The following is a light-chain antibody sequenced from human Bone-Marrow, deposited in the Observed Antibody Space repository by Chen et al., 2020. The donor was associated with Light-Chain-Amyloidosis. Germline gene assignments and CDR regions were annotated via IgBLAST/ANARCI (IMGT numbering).Light chain of an antibody. J-gene: IGLJ2*01. V-gene: IGLV3-25*03. CDR3: QSADSSGTYEVI. CDR1: DLPMKY. CDR2: RDT. Sequence: SYELTQPPSVSASPGQTARITCSGDDLPMKYAYWYQQKPGQAPVLVIHRDTERPSGISERFSGSSSGTTATLTISGVQAEDEADYHCQSADSSGTYEVIFGGGTKLTVL.